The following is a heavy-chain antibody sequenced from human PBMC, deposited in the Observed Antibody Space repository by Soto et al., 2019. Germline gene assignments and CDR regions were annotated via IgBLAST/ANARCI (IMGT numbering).Heavy chain of an antibody. Sequence: SETLSLTCTVSGGSISTYYWSWIRQPPGKGLEWIGYTSYSGSTDYNPSLKSRVTISLDTSKNQFSLKLSSVTAADTAVYHCARGPRFSSTSYRGFDPWGQGTLVTVSS. D-gene: IGHD6-13*01. CDR1: GGSISTYY. CDR3: ARGPRFSSTSYRGFDP. V-gene: IGHV4-59*01. J-gene: IGHJ5*02. CDR2: TSYSGST.